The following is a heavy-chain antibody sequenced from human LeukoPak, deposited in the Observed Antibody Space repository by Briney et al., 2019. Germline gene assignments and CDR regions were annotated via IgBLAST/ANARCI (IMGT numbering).Heavy chain of an antibody. CDR3: ARDRDALLLDIRWLLDY. V-gene: IGHV1-18*01. D-gene: IGHD5-24*01. J-gene: IGHJ4*02. CDR1: GYTFTSYG. Sequence: ASVKVSCKASGYTFTSYGISWVRQAPGQGLEWMGWISAYNGNTNYAQKLQGRVTMTTDTSTSTAYMVLRSLRSDDTAVYYCARDRDALLLDIRWLLDYWGQGTLVTVSS. CDR2: ISAYNGNT.